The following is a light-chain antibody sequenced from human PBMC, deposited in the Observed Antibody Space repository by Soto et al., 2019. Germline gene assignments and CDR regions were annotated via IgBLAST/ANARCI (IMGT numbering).Light chain of an antibody. CDR2: DAS. CDR1: QSVSNY. CDR3: QQRSNWPIT. V-gene: IGKV3-11*01. J-gene: IGKJ5*01. Sequence: ERATLSCRASQSVSNYLAWYQQKPGQAPRLLIYDASNRATGVPARFRGSGSGTDFTLTISSLEPEDFSVYYCQQRSNWPITFGQGTRLEIK.